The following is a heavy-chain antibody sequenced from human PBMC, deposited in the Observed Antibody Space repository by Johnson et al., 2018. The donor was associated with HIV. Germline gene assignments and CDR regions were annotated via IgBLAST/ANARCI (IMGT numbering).Heavy chain of an antibody. CDR2: ISYDGSNK. CDR1: GFTFSSYG. J-gene: IGHJ3*02. V-gene: IGHV3-30*19. CDR3: ATIWPGNFAFDI. D-gene: IGHD2-2*02. Sequence: QVQLVESGGGLVQPGGSLRLSCAASGFTFSSYGMHWVRQAPGKGLEWVAVISYDGSNKYSADSVKGRFSISRDNSKNTVYLQMHSLRPEDTAVYYCATIWPGNFAFDIWGQGTMVTVSS.